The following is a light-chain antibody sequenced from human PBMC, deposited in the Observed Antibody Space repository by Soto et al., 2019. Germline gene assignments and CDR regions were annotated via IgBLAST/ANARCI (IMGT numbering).Light chain of an antibody. V-gene: IGKV3-20*01. CDR3: QQFGTSPRFT. CDR2: GAS. J-gene: IGKJ3*01. Sequence: EIVLTQSPDTLSLSPGERATLACRASQSVSNSYVAWYQQKPGQAPRLLIYGASSRATGIPVRFSGSGSGTDFTLTISRLEPEVFAVYYCQQFGTSPRFTFGPGTKVDVK. CDR1: QSVSNSY.